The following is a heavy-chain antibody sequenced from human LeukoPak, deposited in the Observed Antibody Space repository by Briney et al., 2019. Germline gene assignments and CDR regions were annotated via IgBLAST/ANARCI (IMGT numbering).Heavy chain of an antibody. D-gene: IGHD3-10*01. CDR1: GGSISSGSYY. CDR2: VYSSGST. J-gene: IGHJ5*02. V-gene: IGHV4-61*02. Sequence: SETLSLTCTVSGGSISSGSYYWSWIRQPAGKGLEWIGRVYSSGSTDYNPSLKSRLSISVDTSKIQFSLRLSSVTVADTAVYYCARTPLRGAAFFTSYPNWFDTWGQGTLVTVSS. CDR3: ARTPLRGAAFFTSYPNWFDT.